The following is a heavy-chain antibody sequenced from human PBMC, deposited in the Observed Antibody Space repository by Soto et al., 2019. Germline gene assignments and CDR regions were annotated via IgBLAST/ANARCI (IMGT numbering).Heavy chain of an antibody. J-gene: IGHJ5*02. CDR1: GGTFSSYA. CDR2: IIPIFGTA. Sequence: ASVKVSCKASGGTFSSYAISWVRQAPGQGLEWMGGIIPIFGTANYAQKFQGRVTITADKSTSTAYIELSSLRSEDTAVYYCARDLFRGYSSCWPPGSGTNWFDPWGQGPLVTVSS. D-gene: IGHD6-13*01. CDR3: ARDLFRGYSSCWPPGSGTNWFDP. V-gene: IGHV1-69*06.